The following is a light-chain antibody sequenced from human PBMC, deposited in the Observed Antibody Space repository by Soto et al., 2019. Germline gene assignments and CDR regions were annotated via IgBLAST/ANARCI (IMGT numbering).Light chain of an antibody. CDR3: SSYSSSTVRYV. CDR2: EVS. CDR1: SSDVGSYDF. J-gene: IGLJ1*01. Sequence: QSVLTQPASVSGSPGQSITMACTGTSSDVGSYDFVSWYQQHPGKAPKLLIYEVSNRPSGVSARFSSSKSDNTASLTISGRQAADEADYFCSSYSSSTVRYVFGSGTKLTVL. V-gene: IGLV2-14*01.